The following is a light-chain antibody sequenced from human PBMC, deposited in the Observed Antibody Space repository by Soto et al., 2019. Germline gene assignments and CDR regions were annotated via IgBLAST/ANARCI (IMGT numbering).Light chain of an antibody. J-gene: IGKJ1*01. Sequence: EVVLTQSPATLSLSPGERATVSCRTSQSVSNYLAWYQQKPGQAPRLLIYDASNRATGIPARFSGSGSGTDFTLTISSLEPEDFALYYCQQRSNWPRTFGQGTKVDI. V-gene: IGKV3-11*01. CDR3: QQRSNWPRT. CDR1: QSVSNY. CDR2: DAS.